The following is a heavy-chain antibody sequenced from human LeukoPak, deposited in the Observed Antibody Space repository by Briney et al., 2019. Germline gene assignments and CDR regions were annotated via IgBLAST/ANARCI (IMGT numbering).Heavy chain of an antibody. V-gene: IGHV4-4*07. J-gene: IGHJ2*01. CDR3: ARVKRNYDFWSGYYMLAPEDWYFDL. Sequence: SETLSLTGTVSGGSISSYYWSWLRQPAGKGLEWIGRIYTSGSTNYNPSLKSRVTMSVDTSKNQFSLKLSSVTAADTAVYYCARVKRNYDFWSGYYMLAPEDWYFDLWGRGTLVTVSS. CDR2: IYTSGST. CDR1: GGSISSYY. D-gene: IGHD3-3*01.